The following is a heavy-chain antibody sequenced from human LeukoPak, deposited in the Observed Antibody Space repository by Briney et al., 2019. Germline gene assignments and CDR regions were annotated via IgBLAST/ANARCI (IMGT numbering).Heavy chain of an antibody. CDR3: AKLIRDVTIYDF. Sequence: WGSLRLSCAASGFTFSRFWMSWVRQAPGKGLEWVASINQDESRKHYSDSVRGRFTISRDNTRNSLFLHMDSLSVDDTAIYYCAKLIRDVTIYDFWGRGALVTVSS. J-gene: IGHJ2*01. V-gene: IGHV3-7*01. D-gene: IGHD3/OR15-3a*01. CDR2: INQDESRK. CDR1: GFTFSRFW.